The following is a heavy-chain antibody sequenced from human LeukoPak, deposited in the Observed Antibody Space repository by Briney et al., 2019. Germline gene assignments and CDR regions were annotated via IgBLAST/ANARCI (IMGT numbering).Heavy chain of an antibody. V-gene: IGHV4-31*03. CDR3: ARDSHGYSSSSHLGY. D-gene: IGHD6-6*01. J-gene: IGHJ4*02. Sequence: PSETLSLTCTVSGGSIGSGGHYWSWIRQHPGKGLEWIGYIYYSGSTYYNPSLKSRVTISVDTSKNQFSLKLSSVTAADTAVYYCARDSHGYSSSSHLGYWGQGTLVTVSS. CDR1: GGSIGSGGHY. CDR2: IYYSGST.